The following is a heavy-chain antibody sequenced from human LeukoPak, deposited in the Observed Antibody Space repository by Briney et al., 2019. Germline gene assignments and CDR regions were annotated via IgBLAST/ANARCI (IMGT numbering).Heavy chain of an antibody. CDR2: IYYSGST. CDR1: GGSINSYH. J-gene: IGHJ4*02. D-gene: IGHD3-10*01. Sequence: SETLSLTCSVSGGSINSYHWSWIRQPTGKGLEWIGYIYYSGSTDYSPSLKSRVSISDTSKNQFSLNLRSVTAADTAVFYCALIDYYNYALVYWGQGTLVTVSS. CDR3: ALIDYYNYALVY. V-gene: IGHV4-59*01.